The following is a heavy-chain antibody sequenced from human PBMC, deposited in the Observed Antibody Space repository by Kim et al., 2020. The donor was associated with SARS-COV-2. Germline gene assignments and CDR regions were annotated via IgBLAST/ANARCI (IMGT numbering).Heavy chain of an antibody. Sequence: GGSLRLSCAASGFTFSDYYMSWIRQAPGKGLEWVSYISSSGSTIYYADSVKGRFTISRDNAKNSLYLQMNSLRAEDTAVYYCARDRGYCSGGSCYTNALGWFDPWGQGTLVTVSS. J-gene: IGHJ5*02. V-gene: IGHV3-11*01. D-gene: IGHD2-15*01. CDR3: ARDRGYCSGGSCYTNALGWFDP. CDR2: ISSSGSTI. CDR1: GFTFSDYY.